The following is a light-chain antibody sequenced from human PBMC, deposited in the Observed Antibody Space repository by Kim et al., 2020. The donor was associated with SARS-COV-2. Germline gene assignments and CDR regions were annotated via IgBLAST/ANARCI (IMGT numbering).Light chain of an antibody. CDR1: QSVSSSY. CDR3: QQYGSSPLLT. V-gene: IGKV3-20*01. Sequence: EIVLTQSPGTLSLSPGERATLSCRASQSVSSSYLSWYQQKPGQAPRLLIYGASTRAAGIPDRFSGSESGTDFTLTISRLEPEDFAVYYCQQYGSSPLLTFGGGTKV. J-gene: IGKJ4*01. CDR2: GAS.